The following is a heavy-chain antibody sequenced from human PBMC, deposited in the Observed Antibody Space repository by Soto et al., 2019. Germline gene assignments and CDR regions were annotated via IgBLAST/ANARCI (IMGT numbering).Heavy chain of an antibody. D-gene: IGHD4-17*01. CDR2: ITPFNGNT. Sequence: QMQLVQSGAEVKKTGSSVKVSCKASGYTFTYRYLHWVRQAPGQALEWMGWITPFNGNTNYAQKFQDRVTITRDRSMSTAYMELSSLRSEDTAMYYCAAGDYGDYVCEYWGQGTLVTVSS. CDR1: GYTFTYRY. J-gene: IGHJ4*02. V-gene: IGHV1-45*02. CDR3: AAGDYGDYVCEY.